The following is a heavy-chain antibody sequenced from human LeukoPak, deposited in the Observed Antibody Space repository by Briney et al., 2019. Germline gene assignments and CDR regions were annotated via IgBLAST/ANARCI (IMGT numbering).Heavy chain of an antibody. V-gene: IGHV4-30-4*01. Sequence: SQPLSLTCTVSGDSISSGDYYWSWIRQPPGKGLEWIWYIYYSGRSYYNPSLESRITISVDTSKNQFSLKLRSVTAADTAVYYCAKTYYDSSGYHFDNWGQGTLVTVSS. J-gene: IGHJ4*02. CDR2: IYYSGRS. CDR1: GDSISSGDYY. D-gene: IGHD3-22*01. CDR3: AKTYYDSSGYHFDN.